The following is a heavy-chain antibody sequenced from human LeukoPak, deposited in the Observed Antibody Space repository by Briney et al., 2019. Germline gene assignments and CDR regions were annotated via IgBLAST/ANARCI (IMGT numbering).Heavy chain of an antibody. CDR2: ISTSSSYI. J-gene: IGHJ4*02. CDR1: GFTIDDYG. CDR3: ARVTRGGYDGYFDY. V-gene: IGHV3-21*01. Sequence: GGSLRLSCAASGFTIDDYGMNWVRQAPGKGLEWVSFISTSSSYIYYADSLKGRFTISRDNAKKSLYLQINSLRAEDTAVYYCARVTRGGYDGYFDYWGQGTLVTVSS. D-gene: IGHD5-12*01.